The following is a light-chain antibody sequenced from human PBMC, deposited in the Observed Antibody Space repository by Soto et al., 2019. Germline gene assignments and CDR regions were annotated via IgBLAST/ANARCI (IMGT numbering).Light chain of an antibody. Sequence: DIKMNQSPFSLCASVGDTVTLTGRSSQDVGRWLSWYQQKPGKAPKLLIYAASSLQSGVPSRFSGSGSGTDFTLTISSLQPEDFATYYCQQANSFPTFGQGTRLEIK. CDR3: QQANSFPT. V-gene: IGKV1-12*01. CDR2: AAS. CDR1: QDVGRW. J-gene: IGKJ5*01.